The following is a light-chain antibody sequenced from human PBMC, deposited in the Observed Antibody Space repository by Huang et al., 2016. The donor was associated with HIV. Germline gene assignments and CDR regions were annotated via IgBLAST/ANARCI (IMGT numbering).Light chain of an antibody. Sequence: IQLTQSPSSLSASVGDRVTIPCRASQDISSFLAWYQQKPGKAPKLLIYAASTLESGVPSRFSGSGSGTDFTLTINNLQPEDFATYYCLQLNSYVGTFGPGTNVDV. CDR1: QDISSF. CDR2: AAS. V-gene: IGKV1-9*01. J-gene: IGKJ3*01. CDR3: LQLNSYVGT.